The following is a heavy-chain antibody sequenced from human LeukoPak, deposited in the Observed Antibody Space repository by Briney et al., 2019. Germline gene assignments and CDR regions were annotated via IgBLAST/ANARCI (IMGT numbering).Heavy chain of an antibody. Sequence: SVKVSCRASGGTFSTLAINWVRQAPGQGLEWMGRIIPILGQTNYALKFQGRVTITADESTSTAYMDLSGLRSEDTAVYYCATVRGSDAFDIWGQGTMVTVSS. V-gene: IGHV1-69*11. J-gene: IGHJ3*02. CDR3: ATVRGSDAFDI. CDR1: GGTFSTLA. D-gene: IGHD3-10*01. CDR2: IIPILGQT.